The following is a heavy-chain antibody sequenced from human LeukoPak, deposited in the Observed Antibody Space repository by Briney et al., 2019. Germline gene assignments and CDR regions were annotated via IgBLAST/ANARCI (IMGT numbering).Heavy chain of an antibody. CDR3: ARAEYGDYDHDAFDI. J-gene: IGHJ3*02. CDR2: IYTSRST. CDR1: GGSISSYY. Sequence: SETLSLTCTVSGGSISSYYWSWIRKPPGKGLEWIGRIYTSRSTNYNPSLKSRVTMPVDTSKNQFSLKLSSVTAADTAVYYCARAEYGDYDHDAFDIWGQGTMVTVSS. D-gene: IGHD4-17*01. V-gene: IGHV4-4*07.